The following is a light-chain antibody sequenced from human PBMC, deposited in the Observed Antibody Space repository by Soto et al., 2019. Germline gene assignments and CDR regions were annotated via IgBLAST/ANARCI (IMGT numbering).Light chain of an antibody. CDR1: SSNIGNNY. Sequence: QSVLTQPPSVSAAPGQKVTISCSGSSSNIGNNYVSWYQQLPGTAPKLLIYDNNKRPSGIPDRFSGSKSGTSGTLDITGLQTGDEADYYCATWDGSLPAEVFGGGTKLTFL. V-gene: IGLV1-51*01. CDR3: ATWDGSLPAEV. J-gene: IGLJ2*01. CDR2: DNN.